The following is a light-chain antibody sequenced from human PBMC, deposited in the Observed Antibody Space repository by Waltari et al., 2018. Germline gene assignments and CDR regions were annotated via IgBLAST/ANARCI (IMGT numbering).Light chain of an antibody. CDR2: AAS. V-gene: IGKV1-8*01. CDR1: QGISSY. J-gene: IGKJ4*01. Sequence: AIRMTQSPSSFSASTGDRVTITCRASQGISSYLAWYQQKPGKAPKLLIYAASTLQSGVPSRFSGSGSGTDFTLTISCLQSEDFATYYCQQYYSYLPLTFGGGTKVGIK. CDR3: QQYYSYLPLT.